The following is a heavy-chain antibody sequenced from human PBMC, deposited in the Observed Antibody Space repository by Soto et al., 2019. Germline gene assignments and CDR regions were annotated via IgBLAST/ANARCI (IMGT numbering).Heavy chain of an antibody. V-gene: IGHV3-23*01. Sequence: HPGGSLRLSCAASGFTFSSYAMSWVRQAPGKRLEWVSAISGSGGSTYYADSVKGRFTISRDNSKNTLYLQMNSLRAGDTAVYYCASRPLRYFDWLLSGEVDYWGQGTLVTVSS. CDR1: GFTFSSYA. D-gene: IGHD3-9*01. CDR2: ISGSGGST. J-gene: IGHJ4*02. CDR3: ASRPLRYFDWLLSGEVDY.